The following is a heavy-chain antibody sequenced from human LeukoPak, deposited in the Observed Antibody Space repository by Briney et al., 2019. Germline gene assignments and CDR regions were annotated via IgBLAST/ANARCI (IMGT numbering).Heavy chain of an antibody. CDR3: ASKIGATGAFDI. Sequence: SETLSLTCTVSGGSISSYYWSWIRQPAGKGLEWIGRIYTSGSTNYTPSLKSRVTMSVDTSKNQFSLKLSSVTAADTAVYYCASKIGATGAFDIWGQGTMVTVSS. D-gene: IGHD4/OR15-4a*01. CDR2: IYTSGST. V-gene: IGHV4-4*07. CDR1: GGSISSYY. J-gene: IGHJ3*02.